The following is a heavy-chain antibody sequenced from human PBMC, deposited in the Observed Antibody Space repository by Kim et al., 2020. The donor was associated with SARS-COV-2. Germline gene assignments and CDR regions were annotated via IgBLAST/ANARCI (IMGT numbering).Heavy chain of an antibody. CDR1: GFTFSSYG. J-gene: IGHJ4*02. Sequence: GGSLRLSCAASGFTFSSYGMHWVRQAPGKGLEWVAVIWYDGSNIFYADSVKGRFTISRDNSKNTLYLQMNSLRAEDMAVYYCARDRNIGSSYFDSWGQGTLVTVSS. D-gene: IGHD1-1*01. CDR3: ARDRNIGSSYFDS. V-gene: IGHV3-33*01. CDR2: IWYDGSNI.